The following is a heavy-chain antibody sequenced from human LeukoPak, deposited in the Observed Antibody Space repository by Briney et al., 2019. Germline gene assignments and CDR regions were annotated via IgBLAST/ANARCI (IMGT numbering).Heavy chain of an antibody. J-gene: IGHJ4*02. CDR3: ARERPPGDSSNWFLEGYFDI. CDR2: IIPIFGTA. D-gene: IGHD6-13*01. V-gene: IGHV1-69*05. Sequence: VASVKVSCKASGGTFSSYAITWVRQAPGQGLEWMGRIIPIFGTANYAQKFQGRVTITTDESTSTAHMELSTLRSDDTAVYYCARERPPGDSSNWFLEGYFDIWGQGTLVTVSS. CDR1: GGTFSSYA.